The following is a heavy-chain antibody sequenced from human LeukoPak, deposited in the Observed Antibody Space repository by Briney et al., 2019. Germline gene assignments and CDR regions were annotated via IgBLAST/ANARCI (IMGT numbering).Heavy chain of an antibody. CDR3: ARDKGDYYDSSGYDY. D-gene: IGHD3-22*01. Sequence: ASVKVSCKASGYTLTSYAMNWVRQAPGQGLEWMGWINTNTGNPTYAQGFTGRFVFSLDTSVSTAYLQISSLKAEDTAVYYCARDKGDYYDSSGYDYWGQGTLVTVSS. CDR1: GYTLTSYA. J-gene: IGHJ4*02. CDR2: INTNTGNP. V-gene: IGHV7-4-1*02.